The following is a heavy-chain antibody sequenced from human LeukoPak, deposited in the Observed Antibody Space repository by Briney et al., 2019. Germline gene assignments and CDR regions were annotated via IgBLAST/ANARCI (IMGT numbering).Heavy chain of an antibody. CDR3: ATYSYSSDAFDI. D-gene: IGHD6-13*01. CDR2: ISSGGSTI. Sequence: GGSLRLSCAASGFTFSDYYMRWIRQAPGKGLEWVSYISSGGSTIYYADSVKGRFTISRDNAKNSLYLQMNSLGAEDTALYYCATYSYSSDAFDIWGQGTMVTVSS. CDR1: GFTFSDYY. V-gene: IGHV3-11*01. J-gene: IGHJ3*02.